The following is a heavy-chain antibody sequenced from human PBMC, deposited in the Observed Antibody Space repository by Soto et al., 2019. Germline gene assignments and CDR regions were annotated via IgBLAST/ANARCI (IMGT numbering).Heavy chain of an antibody. V-gene: IGHV3-11*05. CDR1: GGSVSSNSYS. CDR2: ISSSSSYT. D-gene: IGHD3-10*01. Sequence: LSLTCTVSGGSVSSNSYSWGWIRQSPGKGLEWVSYISSSSSYTNYADSVKGRFTISRDNAKNSLYLQMNSLRAEDTAVYYCARDPTVRGVDSSYWGQGTLVTVSS. J-gene: IGHJ4*02. CDR3: ARDPTVRGVDSSY.